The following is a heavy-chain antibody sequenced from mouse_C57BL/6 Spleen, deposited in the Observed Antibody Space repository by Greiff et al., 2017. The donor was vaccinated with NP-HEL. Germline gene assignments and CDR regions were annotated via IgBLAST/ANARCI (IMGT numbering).Heavy chain of an antibody. CDR2: IDPSDSET. Sequence: QVQLQQPGAELVRPGSSVKLSCKASGYTFTSYWMHWVKQRPIQGLEWIGNIDPSDSETHYNQKFKDKATLTVDKSSSTAYMQLSSLTSEDSAVYYCASPGRGDYFDYWGQGTTLTVSS. J-gene: IGHJ2*01. V-gene: IGHV1-52*01. CDR3: ASPGRGDYFDY. D-gene: IGHD3-3*01. CDR1: GYTFTSYW.